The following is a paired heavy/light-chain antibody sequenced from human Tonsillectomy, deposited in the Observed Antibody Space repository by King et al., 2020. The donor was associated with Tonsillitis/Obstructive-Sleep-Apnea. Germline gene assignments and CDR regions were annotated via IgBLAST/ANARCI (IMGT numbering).Heavy chain of an antibody. Sequence: QITLKESGPTLVKPTQTLTLTCTFSGFSLSTSGVGVGWIRQPPGKALEWLALIYWDDDKRYSPSLKSRLTITKDTSKNQVVLTMTNMDPVDTATYYCAHSAPDFITIFGVVKYNWFDPWGQGTLVTVSS. V-gene: IGHV2-5*02. J-gene: IGHJ5*02. CDR3: AHSAPDFITIFGVVKYNWFDP. D-gene: IGHD3-3*01. CDR2: IYWDDDK. CDR1: GFSLSTSGVG.
Light chain of an antibody. CDR1: SSNIGSNY. CDR3: AAWDDSSLV. Sequence: QSVLTQPPSASGTPGQRVTISCSGSSSNIGSNYVYWYQQLPGTAPKLLIYRNNQRPSGVPDRFSGSKSGTSASLAISGLRSEDEADYYCAAWDDSSLVFGGGTKLTVL. J-gene: IGLJ3*02. CDR2: RNN. V-gene: IGLV1-47*01.